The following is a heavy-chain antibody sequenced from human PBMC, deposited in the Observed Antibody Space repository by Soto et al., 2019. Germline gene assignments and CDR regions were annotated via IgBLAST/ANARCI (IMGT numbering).Heavy chain of an antibody. V-gene: IGHV3-30*18. CDR1: GSTFSSYG. D-gene: IGHD5-12*01. J-gene: IGHJ4*02. Sequence: QVQLVESGGGVVQPGRSLRLSCAASGSTFSSYGMHWVRQAPGKGLEWVAVISYDGSNKYYADSVKGRFTISRDNSKNTLYLQMNSLRAEDTAVYYCAKARDGYNYWVDYWGQGTLVTVSS. CDR3: AKARDGYNYWVDY. CDR2: ISYDGSNK.